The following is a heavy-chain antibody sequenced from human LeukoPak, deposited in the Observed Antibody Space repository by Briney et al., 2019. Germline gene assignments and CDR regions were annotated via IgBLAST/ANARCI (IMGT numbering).Heavy chain of an antibody. V-gene: IGHV3-74*01. J-gene: IGHJ4*01. CDR2: INSDGSST. CDR1: GFTFSSYW. Sequence: PGGSLRLSCAASGFTFSSYWMHWVRQAPGKGLVWVSRINSDGSSTSYADSVKGRFTISRDNAKNTLYLQMNSLRAEDTAVYYCARGPRYFDWPTTSLLDYWGHGTLVTVSS. CDR3: ARGPRYFDWPTTSLLDY. D-gene: IGHD3-9*01.